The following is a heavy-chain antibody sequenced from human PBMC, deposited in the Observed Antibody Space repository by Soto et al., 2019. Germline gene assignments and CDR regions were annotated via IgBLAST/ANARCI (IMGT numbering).Heavy chain of an antibody. CDR2: INGSGGST. Sequence: EVQLLESGGGLVQPGGSLRLSCAASGFTFSSYAMNWVRQAPGKGLEWVSVINGSGGSTYYADAVKGRFTISRDNSKNTLYLQMNSLRAEDTAVYYCAKRTAGWYFDLWGRGTLVTVSS. CDR3: AKRTAGWYFDL. CDR1: GFTFSSYA. J-gene: IGHJ2*01. V-gene: IGHV3-23*01. D-gene: IGHD4-17*01.